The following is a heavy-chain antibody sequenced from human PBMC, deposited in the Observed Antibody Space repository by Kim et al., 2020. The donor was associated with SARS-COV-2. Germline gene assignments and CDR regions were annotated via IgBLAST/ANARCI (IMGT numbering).Heavy chain of an antibody. CDR3: ARVKVVRGRTNDAFDI. V-gene: IGHV4-34*01. D-gene: IGHD2-2*01. Sequence: SLKSRVTISVDTSKNQFSLKLSSVTAADTAVYYCARVKVVRGRTNDAFDIWGQGTMVTVSS. J-gene: IGHJ3*02.